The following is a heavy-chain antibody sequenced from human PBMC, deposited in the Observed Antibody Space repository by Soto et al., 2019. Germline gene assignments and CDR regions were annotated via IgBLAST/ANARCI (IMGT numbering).Heavy chain of an antibody. V-gene: IGHV3-74*01. CDR3: VRDYHERGASYYIDYGMDV. CDR2: IHFDGSTT. Sequence: GGPLRISCVASGCNFSAYWMHWVRQVPGKGLMWVSRIHFDGSTTRYAGSVQGRFTISRDNAKNTLYLQMISLRAEDTAVYYCVRDYHERGASYYIDYGMDVWGQGTTVTVSS. J-gene: IGHJ6*02. CDR1: GCNFSAYW. D-gene: IGHD3-22*01.